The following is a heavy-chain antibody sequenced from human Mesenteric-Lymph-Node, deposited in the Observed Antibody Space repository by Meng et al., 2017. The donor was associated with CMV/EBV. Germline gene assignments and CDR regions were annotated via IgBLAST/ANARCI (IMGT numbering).Heavy chain of an antibody. Sequence: ASVKVSCKVSEYTFTNYYIQWVRQAPGQGLEWMGIINPSGGSTSYAQKFQGRVTMTRDTSTSTVYMELSSLRSEDTAVYYCARDQGYCSSTSCYTGRAHYGMDVWGQGTTVTVSS. CDR3: ARDQGYCSSTSCYTGRAHYGMDV. J-gene: IGHJ6*02. CDR1: EYTFTNYY. V-gene: IGHV1-46*01. CDR2: INPSGGST. D-gene: IGHD2-2*02.